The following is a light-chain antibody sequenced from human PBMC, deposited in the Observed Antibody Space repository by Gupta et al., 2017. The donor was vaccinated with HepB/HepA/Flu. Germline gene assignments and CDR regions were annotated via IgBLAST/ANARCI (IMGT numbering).Light chain of an antibody. CDR3: QQYASVLVT. CDR1: HSVLDTPQNKNY. J-gene: IGKJ4*02. CDR2: WAS. Sequence: DIVMTKPPDSITFALGERATINCNSSHSVLDTPQNKNYLAWFQQQPGPPPHLLTYWASSRASGVPDRFSGGGSGTDFTITISSLQDEDVAVYYCQQYASVLVTFGGGTKVEIK. V-gene: IGKV4-1*01.